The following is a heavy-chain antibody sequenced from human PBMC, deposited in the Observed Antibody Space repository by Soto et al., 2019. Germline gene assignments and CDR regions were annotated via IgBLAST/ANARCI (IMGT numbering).Heavy chain of an antibody. Sequence: ASVKLSCKASGGTFSSYAISWVRQAPGQGLDWMGGIIPIFGTANYAQKFQGRVTITADEATSTAYMELSSLRSEDTAVYYCAGNYYGSGSHPYYYYGMDVWGQETTVTVSS. J-gene: IGHJ6*02. CDR1: GGTFSSYA. V-gene: IGHV1-69*13. CDR3: AGNYYGSGSHPYYYYGMDV. CDR2: IIPIFGTA. D-gene: IGHD3-10*01.